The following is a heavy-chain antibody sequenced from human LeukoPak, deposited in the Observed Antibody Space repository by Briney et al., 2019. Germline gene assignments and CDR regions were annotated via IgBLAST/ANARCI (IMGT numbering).Heavy chain of an antibody. D-gene: IGHD3-10*01. CDR3: ARASITRVAFDI. V-gene: IGHV4-39*07. Sequence: SETLSLTCTVSGGSITSSSYYWGWIRQPPGKGLEWIGSIYFSGSTYHNPSLKSRVTISVDTSKNQLSLKLSSVTAADTAVYYCARASITRVAFDIWGQGTLVTVSS. CDR2: IYFSGST. CDR1: GGSITSSSYY. J-gene: IGHJ4*02.